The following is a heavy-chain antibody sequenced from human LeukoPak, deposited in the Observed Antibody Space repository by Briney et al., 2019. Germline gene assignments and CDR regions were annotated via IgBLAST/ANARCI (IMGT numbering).Heavy chain of an antibody. J-gene: IGHJ3*02. CDR2: IYYSGST. Sequence: KASETLSLTCTVSGGSISSDYWSWIRQPPGKGLEWIGYIYYSGSTNYNPSLKSRVTISVDTSKNQFSLKLSSVTAADTAFYYCARETYSTTWYHDAFDTWGQGTMVTVSS. V-gene: IGHV4-59*01. CDR3: ARETYSTTWYHDAFDT. D-gene: IGHD6-13*01. CDR1: GGSISSDY.